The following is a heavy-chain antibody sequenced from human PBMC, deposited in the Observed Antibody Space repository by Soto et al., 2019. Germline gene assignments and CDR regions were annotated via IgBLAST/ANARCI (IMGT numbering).Heavy chain of an antibody. D-gene: IGHD7-27*01. CDR1: GGSMSSSY. CDR3: ARVWGLDYIDS. Sequence: SETLPLTCTVSGGSMSSSYWRWIRRPPGKGLEWIGYIYHSGSTKYNPSLKSRVTISVDTSKNQFSVKLSSVTAADTAVYYCARVWGLDYIDSWGQGTRVT. J-gene: IGHJ4*02. CDR2: IYHSGST. V-gene: IGHV4-59*01.